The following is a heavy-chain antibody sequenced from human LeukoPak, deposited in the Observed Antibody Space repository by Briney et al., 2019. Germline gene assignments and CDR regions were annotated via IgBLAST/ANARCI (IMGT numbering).Heavy chain of an antibody. Sequence: SETLSLTCTVSGGSISSGGYYWSWIRQPPGKGLEWIGEINHSGSTNYNPSLKSRVTISVDTSKNQFSLKLSSVTAADTAVYYCARGGIAAAGKVDYWGQGTLVTVSS. CDR2: INHSGST. CDR1: GGSISSGGYY. V-gene: IGHV4-39*07. D-gene: IGHD6-13*01. CDR3: ARGGIAAAGKVDY. J-gene: IGHJ4*02.